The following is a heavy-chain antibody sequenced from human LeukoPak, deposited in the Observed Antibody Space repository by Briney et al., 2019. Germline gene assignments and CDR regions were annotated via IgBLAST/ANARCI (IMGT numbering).Heavy chain of an antibody. CDR1: GGSISSYY. Sequence: SETLSLTCTVSGGSISSYYWSWIRQPPGKGLEWLGYLYYTGSTHYNPSLMSRLTISLDTSKNQFSLRLTSVTAADTAVYYCARDRRYGRVEPWFDPWGQGILVTVSS. CDR3: ARDRRYGRVEPWFDP. V-gene: IGHV4-59*01. CDR2: LYYTGST. J-gene: IGHJ5*02. D-gene: IGHD5-18*01.